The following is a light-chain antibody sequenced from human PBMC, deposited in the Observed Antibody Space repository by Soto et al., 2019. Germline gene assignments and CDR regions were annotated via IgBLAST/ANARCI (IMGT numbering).Light chain of an antibody. Sequence: DIQMTQSPSTLSASVGDRVTITCRASQSIGTWLAWYQQKPGKAPNLLIYKASSLESGFPSRFSGGGSGTEFTLSISSLQPDDFANYYCQQYNSDSRMFGQGTKVAIK. V-gene: IGKV1-5*03. CDR2: KAS. J-gene: IGKJ1*01. CDR3: QQYNSDSRM. CDR1: QSIGTW.